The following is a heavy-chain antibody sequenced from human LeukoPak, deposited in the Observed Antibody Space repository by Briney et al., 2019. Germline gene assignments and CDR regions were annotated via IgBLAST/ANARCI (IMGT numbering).Heavy chain of an antibody. CDR3: ARSGGYYDSSGYYISR. J-gene: IGHJ4*02. V-gene: IGHV3-48*03. CDR1: GFTFSSYE. Sequence: GGSLRLSCAASGFTFSSYEMNWVRQAPGKGLEWVSYISSSGSTIYYADSVKGRFTISRDNSKNTLYLQMNSLRAEDAAVYYCARSGGYYDSSGYYISRWGQGTLVTVSS. CDR2: ISSSGSTI. D-gene: IGHD3-22*01.